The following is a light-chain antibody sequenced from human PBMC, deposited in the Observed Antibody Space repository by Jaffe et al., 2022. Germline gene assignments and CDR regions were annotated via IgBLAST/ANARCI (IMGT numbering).Light chain of an antibody. CDR3: FLSNGLTHV. CDR1: TGAVTSGHY. V-gene: IGLV7-46*01. Sequence: QAVVTQEPSLTVSPGGTVTLTCGSSTGAVTSGHYPYWFQQKPGQAPRTLIYDTSNKQSWTPARFSGSLLGGKAALTLSGAQPEDEADYYCFLSNGLTHVFGTGTKVTVL. CDR2: DTS. J-gene: IGLJ1*01.